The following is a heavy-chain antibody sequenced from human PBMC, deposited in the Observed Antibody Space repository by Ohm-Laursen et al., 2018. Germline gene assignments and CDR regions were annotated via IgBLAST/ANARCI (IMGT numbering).Heavy chain of an antibody. CDR3: ARVVRYYYYGMDV. CDR2: IYYSGST. Sequence: GTLSLTCTVSGGSISSYYWSWIRQPPGKGLKWIGYIYYSGSTNYNPSLKSRVTISVDTSKNQFSLKLSSVTAADTAVYYCARVVRYYYYGMDVWGQGTTATVSS. CDR1: GGSISSYY. J-gene: IGHJ6*02. V-gene: IGHV4-59*01.